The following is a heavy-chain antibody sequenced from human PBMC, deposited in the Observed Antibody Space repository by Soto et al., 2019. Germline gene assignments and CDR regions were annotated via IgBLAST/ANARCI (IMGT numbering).Heavy chain of an antibody. D-gene: IGHD4-17*01. Sequence: SETLSLTCTVSGGSISSSSYYWGWIRQPPGKGLEWIGSIYYSGSTYYNPSLKSRVTISVDTSKNQFSLKLSSVTAADTAVYYCARLSVASTVTIVDYWGQGTLVTVSS. CDR2: IYYSGST. CDR1: GGSISSSSYY. CDR3: ARLSVASTVTIVDY. J-gene: IGHJ4*02. V-gene: IGHV4-39*01.